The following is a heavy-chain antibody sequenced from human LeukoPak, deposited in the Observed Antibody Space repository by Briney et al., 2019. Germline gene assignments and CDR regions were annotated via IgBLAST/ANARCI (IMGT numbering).Heavy chain of an antibody. CDR1: GFTFSSYS. Sequence: GGSLRLSCAASGFTFSSYSMNWVRQAPGKGLEWVSSVSSSSSYIYYADSVKGRFTISRDNAKNSLYLQMNSLRAEDTAVYYCARTPRPPWAPSDYWGQGTLVTVSS. J-gene: IGHJ4*02. CDR2: VSSSSSYI. D-gene: IGHD3-16*01. CDR3: ARTPRPPWAPSDY. V-gene: IGHV3-21*01.